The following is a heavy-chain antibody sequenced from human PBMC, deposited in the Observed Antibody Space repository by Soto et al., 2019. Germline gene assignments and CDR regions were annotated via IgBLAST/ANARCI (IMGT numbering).Heavy chain of an antibody. Sequence: EVQLLGSGGGLVQPGGSLRLSCATSGFTLSNYAMNWVRQSPGKGLEWVSSISASGDSTYYPESVKGRFTVSRDNSKNTLYLQIDSLRAEDTAVYYCAKGGSLTGYFTYDYWGQGALVTVSS. J-gene: IGHJ4*02. CDR1: GFTLSNYA. D-gene: IGHD3-9*01. V-gene: IGHV3-23*01. CDR2: ISASGDST. CDR3: AKGGSLTGYFTYDY.